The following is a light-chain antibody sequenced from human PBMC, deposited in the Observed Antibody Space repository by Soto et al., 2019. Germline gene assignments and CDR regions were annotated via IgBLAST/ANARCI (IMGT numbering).Light chain of an antibody. Sequence: LSQPASVSASPGQSIPISCTGTTSDVGGYNYVSWYQQHPGKAPKLMIYEVSNRPSGVSNRFSGSKSGNTASLTISGLQAEDEADYYCSSYTSSSTRVYGTGTKVNV. J-gene: IGLJ1*01. CDR1: TSDVGGYNY. CDR3: SSYTSSSTRV. V-gene: IGLV2-14*01. CDR2: EVS.